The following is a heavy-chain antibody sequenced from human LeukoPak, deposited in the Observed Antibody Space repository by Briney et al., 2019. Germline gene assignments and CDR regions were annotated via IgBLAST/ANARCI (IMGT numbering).Heavy chain of an antibody. D-gene: IGHD4-17*01. Sequence: SETLSLTCTVSGGSISSYYWSWVRQPPGKGLEWIGYIYYSGNTNYNPSLKSRVTISVDTSKNQFSLKLSSVTAADTAVYYCARARVITHDFDYWGQGTLVTVSS. J-gene: IGHJ4*02. V-gene: IGHV4-59*01. CDR2: IYYSGNT. CDR1: GGSISSYY. CDR3: ARARVITHDFDY.